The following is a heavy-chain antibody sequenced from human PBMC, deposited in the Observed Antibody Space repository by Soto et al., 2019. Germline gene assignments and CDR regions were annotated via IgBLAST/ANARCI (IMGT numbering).Heavy chain of an antibody. D-gene: IGHD3-10*01. Sequence: GGSLRLSCAASGFTVSSNYMSWVRQAPGKGLEWVAVIWYDGSNKYYADSVKGRFTISRDNSKNTLYLQMNSLRAEDTAVYYCARRNTMVRGVIARYLDYWGQGTLVTVSS. CDR1: GFTVSSNY. V-gene: IGHV3-33*08. CDR2: IWYDGSNK. CDR3: ARRNTMVRGVIARYLDY. J-gene: IGHJ4*02.